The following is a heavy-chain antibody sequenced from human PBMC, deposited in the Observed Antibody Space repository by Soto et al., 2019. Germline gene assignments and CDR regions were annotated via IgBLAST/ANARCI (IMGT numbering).Heavy chain of an antibody. J-gene: IGHJ4*02. CDR1: GGSVSSTIHY. CDR2: SYYSGTT. CDR3: ASHSLRSWTVGSDYFDY. V-gene: IGHV4-39*01. D-gene: IGHD3-10*01. Sequence: QLHLQESGPGLVKPSETLSLTCSVSGGSVSSTIHYWAWIRQPPGKGLESIGNSYYSGTTTYNASLRSRVTISVDTSRNQFSLRLSSVTAADTAVYYCASHSLRSWTVGSDYFDYWGQGTLVTVSS.